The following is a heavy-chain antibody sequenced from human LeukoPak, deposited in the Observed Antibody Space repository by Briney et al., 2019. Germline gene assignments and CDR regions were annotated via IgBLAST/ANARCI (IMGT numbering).Heavy chain of an antibody. V-gene: IGHV4-59*01. D-gene: IGHD4-23*01. J-gene: IGHJ4*02. CDR2: IYYLGST. CDR1: GGSISSYY. CDR3: AREDYGGNSGI. Sequence: SETLSLTCTVSGGSISSYYWSWIRQPPGKGLEWIGYIYYLGSTNYNPSLKSRVTISVDTSKNQFSLKLSSVAAADTAVYYCAREDYGGNSGIWGQGTLVTVSS.